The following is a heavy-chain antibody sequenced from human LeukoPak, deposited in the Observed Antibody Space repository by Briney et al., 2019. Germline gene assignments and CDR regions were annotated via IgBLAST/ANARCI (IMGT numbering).Heavy chain of an antibody. V-gene: IGHV3-43D*04. Sequence: GGSLRLSCAASGFTFDDSAMHWVRQAPAKGLEWVSLITWNAGTTYYADSVQGRFAISRDNAKNTLYLQMNSLRAEDTAFYYCARVTVYGGNWFDRWGQGTLVTVSS. D-gene: IGHD3-10*01. CDR3: ARVTVYGGNWFDR. CDR1: GFTFDDSA. CDR2: ITWNAGTT. J-gene: IGHJ5*02.